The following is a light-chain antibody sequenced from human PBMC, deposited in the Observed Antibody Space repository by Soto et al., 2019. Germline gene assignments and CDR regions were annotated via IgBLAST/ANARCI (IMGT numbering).Light chain of an antibody. J-gene: IGKJ4*01. V-gene: IGKV1-27*01. CDR3: QKYNSAPLT. CDR1: QGIGVY. CDR2: AAS. Sequence: DIQMTQSPSSLSGSLGDRVTITCRASQGIGVYLAWFQQKPGKVPKLLIYAASALQSGVPSRFSGSGSGTDFTLTISSLQPEDFATYYCQKYNSAPLTFGGGTKVEIK.